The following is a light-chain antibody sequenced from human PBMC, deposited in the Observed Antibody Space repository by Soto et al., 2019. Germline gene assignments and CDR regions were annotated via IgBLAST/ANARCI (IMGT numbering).Light chain of an antibody. Sequence: DIQMTQSPSSLSASVGDRVTITCRASQDINNFLAWYQQKPGKVPWLLIYAASTLQSGVLSRFTGSGSGTNFTLIISSLQPEDVATYYCQKYNSAPLTFGGGTKVEIK. J-gene: IGKJ4*01. V-gene: IGKV1-27*01. CDR2: AAS. CDR1: QDINNF. CDR3: QKYNSAPLT.